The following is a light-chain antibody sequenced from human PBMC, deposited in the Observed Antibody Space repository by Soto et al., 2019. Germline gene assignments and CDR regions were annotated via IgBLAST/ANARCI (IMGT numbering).Light chain of an antibody. CDR1: QDISNY. J-gene: IGKJ2*01. Sequence: DIQMTQSPSSLSASVGDRVTITCQASQDISNYLNWYQQKPGKAPKLLIYDASNLETGVPSRFSGSGSGTDFTFYISSLQPEDIATYNCQQYDNLPYTFGQGTKLEIK. V-gene: IGKV1-33*01. CDR2: DAS. CDR3: QQYDNLPYT.